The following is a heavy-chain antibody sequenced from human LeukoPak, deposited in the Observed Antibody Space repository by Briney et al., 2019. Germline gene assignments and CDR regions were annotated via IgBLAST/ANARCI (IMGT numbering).Heavy chain of an antibody. V-gene: IGHV3-21*01. CDR1: GFTFSSYS. CDR2: ISSSSSYI. Sequence: PGGSLRLSCAASGFTFSSYSMNWVRQAPGKGLEWVSSISSSSSYIYYADSVKGRFTISRDNAKNSLYLQMNSLRAEDTAVYYCARAGSGWYYFDYWGHGTLVTVSS. D-gene: IGHD6-19*01. CDR3: ARAGSGWYYFDY. J-gene: IGHJ4*01.